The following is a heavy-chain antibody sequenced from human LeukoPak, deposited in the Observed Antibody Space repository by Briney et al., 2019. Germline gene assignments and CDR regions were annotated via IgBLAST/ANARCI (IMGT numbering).Heavy chain of an antibody. V-gene: IGHV3-23*01. D-gene: IGHD6-19*01. CDR3: AKETMAVGGTRDS. J-gene: IGHJ4*02. Sequence: PGGSLRLSRGASGFRFSSYAMSWVRQSPGKGLEWVSAIDNSGDYTYYADSLKGRFTISRDNSKNTLYLQMNSLRAEDTALYYCAKETMAVGGTRDSWGQGTLVIVSS. CDR2: IDNSGDYT. CDR1: GFRFSSYA.